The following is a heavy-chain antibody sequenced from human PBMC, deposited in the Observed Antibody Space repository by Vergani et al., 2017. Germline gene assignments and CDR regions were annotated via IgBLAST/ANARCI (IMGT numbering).Heavy chain of an antibody. J-gene: IGHJ4*02. D-gene: IGHD2-15*01. CDR2: IYYSGST. CDR3: ARLVVVAARGGYFDY. V-gene: IGHV4-61*05. CDR1: GGSISSSSYY. Sequence: QLQLQESGPGLVKPSETLSLTCTVSGGSISSSSYYWGWIRQPPGKGLEWIGYIYYSGSTNYNPSLKSRVTISVDTSKNQFSLKLSSVTAADTAVYYCARLVVVAARGGYFDYWGQGTLVTVSS.